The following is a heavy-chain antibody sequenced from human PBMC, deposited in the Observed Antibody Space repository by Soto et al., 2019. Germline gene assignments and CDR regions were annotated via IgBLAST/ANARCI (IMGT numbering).Heavy chain of an antibody. D-gene: IGHD3-3*01. V-gene: IGHV5-51*01. CDR3: ARTATRVVSYNWLDP. J-gene: IGHJ5*02. CDR2: IYPGDSKT. CDR1: GFSFTTYW. Sequence: GESLKISCKGSGFSFTTYWIAWVRQMPGKGLEWMGIIYPGDSKTTYSPSFQGQVTISADKSISTAYLQWSSLKASDTAMYFCARTATRVVSYNWLDPWGQGTLVTVSS.